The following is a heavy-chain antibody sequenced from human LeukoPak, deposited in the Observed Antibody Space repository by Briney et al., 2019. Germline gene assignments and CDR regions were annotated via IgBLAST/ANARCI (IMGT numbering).Heavy chain of an antibody. CDR1: GYTLSDYG. CDR3: VFFTSRRRHTIFDY. CDR2: VNFYNGNT. Sequence: VSVKVSCKASGYTLSDYGISWVRQARGQGLEWMGWVNFYNGNTKYAEKFQGRLNMTRDTPTSTAYMEVRSLRPDDTAIYYCVFFTSRRRHTIFDYWGQGALITVSS. D-gene: IGHD3-9*01. J-gene: IGHJ4*02. V-gene: IGHV1-18*01.